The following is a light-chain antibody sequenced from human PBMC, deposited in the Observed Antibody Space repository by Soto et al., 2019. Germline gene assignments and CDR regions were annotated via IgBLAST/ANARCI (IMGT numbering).Light chain of an antibody. Sequence: EIVMTQSPATLSLSPGQRATLSCRASQSVSSKLAWYQQRPGQAPRLLIYSASTRATGIPARFSGSGSGTEFTLTISSLQSEDFAVYYCQHFGSSPYTFGQGTKLEIK. CDR1: QSVSSK. J-gene: IGKJ2*01. CDR2: SAS. CDR3: QHFGSSPYT. V-gene: IGKV3-15*01.